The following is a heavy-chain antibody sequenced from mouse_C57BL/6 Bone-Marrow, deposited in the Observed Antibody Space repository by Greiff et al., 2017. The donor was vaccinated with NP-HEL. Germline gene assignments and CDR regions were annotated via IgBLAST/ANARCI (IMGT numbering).Heavy chain of an antibody. CDR3: ASQTAQATYWFAY. CDR2: IWSGGST. CDR1: GFSLTSYG. V-gene: IGHV2-2*01. D-gene: IGHD3-2*02. Sequence: VKLQESGPGLVQPSQSLSITCTVSGFSLTSYGVHWVRQSPGKGLEWLGVIWSGGSTDYNAAFISRLSISKDNSKSQVFFKMNSLRADDTAIYYCASQTAQATYWFAYWGQGTLVTVSA. J-gene: IGHJ3*01.